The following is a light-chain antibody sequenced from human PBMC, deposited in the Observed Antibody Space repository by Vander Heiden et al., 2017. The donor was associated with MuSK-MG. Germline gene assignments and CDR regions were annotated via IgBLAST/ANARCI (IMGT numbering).Light chain of an antibody. CDR2: GTS. CDR1: QCVSSSY. V-gene: IGKV3-20*01. CDR3: QQYGSSPQT. J-gene: IGKJ2*01. Sequence: IVLTQSPGTLSLSPGERATLSCRARQCVSSSYLAWYQPKPGQAPRLVIYGTSSRATGIPDRFSGSGSGTDFTLTISRLEPEDFAVYYCQQYGSSPQTFGQGTKLEIK.